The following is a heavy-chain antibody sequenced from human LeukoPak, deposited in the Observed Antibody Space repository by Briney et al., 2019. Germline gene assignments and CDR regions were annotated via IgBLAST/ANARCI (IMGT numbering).Heavy chain of an antibody. V-gene: IGHV4-39*07. CDR1: DGSISSSSYY. CDR2: IYYSGST. J-gene: IGHJ6*03. CDR3: AREHCSGGSCYSIYYYYYMAV. D-gene: IGHD2-15*01. Sequence: SETLSLTCTVSDGSISSSSYYWGWIRQPPGKGLEWIGSIYYSGSTYYNPSLKSRVTISVDTSKNQFSLKLSSVTAADTAVYYCAREHCSGGSCYSIYYYYYMAVWGKGTTVTVSS.